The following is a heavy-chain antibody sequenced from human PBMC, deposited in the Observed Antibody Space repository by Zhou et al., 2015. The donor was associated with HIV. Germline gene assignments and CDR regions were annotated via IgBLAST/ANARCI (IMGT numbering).Heavy chain of an antibody. CDR1: GGTFSSYA. Sequence: QVQLVQSGAEVKKPGSSVKVSCKASGGTFSSYAISWVRQAPGQGLEWMGGIIPIFGTANYAQKFQGRVTITADESTSTAYMELSSLRSEDTAVYYCASQRRGSYCSSTSCYSYLRFVIFDYWGQGTLVTVSS. CDR2: IIPIFGTA. CDR3: ASQRRGSYCSSTSCYSYLRFVIFDY. J-gene: IGHJ4*02. D-gene: IGHD2-2*01. V-gene: IGHV1-69*01.